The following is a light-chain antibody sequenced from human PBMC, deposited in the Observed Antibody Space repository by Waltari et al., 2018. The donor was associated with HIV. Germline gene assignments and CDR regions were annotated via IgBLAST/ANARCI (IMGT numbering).Light chain of an antibody. J-gene: IGLJ3*02. CDR2: GNE. CDR3: AAWDDSLNGWV. CDR1: RSNIGRNT. Sequence: QSVLTQPPSVSGTPGQRVTISCSGSRSNIGRNTVNWYQQVPGMAPKFLISGNEERPSGVPDRLSGSKSGTSASLAVRGLQSDDEANYYCAAWDDSLNGWVFGGGTMLTVL. V-gene: IGLV1-44*01.